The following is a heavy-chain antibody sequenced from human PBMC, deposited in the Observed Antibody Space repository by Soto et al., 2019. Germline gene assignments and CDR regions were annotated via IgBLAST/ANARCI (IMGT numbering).Heavy chain of an antibody. J-gene: IGHJ4*02. CDR3: ARDPRLRYFDWSLTTFDY. D-gene: IGHD3-9*01. CDR1: GYTFTSYG. Sequence: TSVKVSCKASGYTFTSYGISWVRQAPGQGLEWMGWISAYNGNTNYAQKLQGRVTMTTDTSTSTAYMELRSLRSDDTAVYYCARDPRLRYFDWSLTTFDYWGQGTLVTVSS. CDR2: ISAYNGNT. V-gene: IGHV1-18*01.